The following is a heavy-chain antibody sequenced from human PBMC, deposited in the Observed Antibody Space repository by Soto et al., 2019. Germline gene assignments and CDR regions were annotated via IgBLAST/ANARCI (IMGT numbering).Heavy chain of an antibody. D-gene: IGHD5-18*01. CDR3: ARDFYGGYTYGHADY. Sequence: VGSLRVSCAASGFMFSAYWMSWVRQAPGKGLEWVANIHGDGGKIYYVDSVEGRFTISRDNAKRSLYLQMNSLRAEDTAVDYCARDFYGGYTYGHADYWGQVPRVTVSS. CDR1: GFMFSAYW. J-gene: IGHJ4*02. V-gene: IGHV3-7*01. CDR2: IHGDGGKI.